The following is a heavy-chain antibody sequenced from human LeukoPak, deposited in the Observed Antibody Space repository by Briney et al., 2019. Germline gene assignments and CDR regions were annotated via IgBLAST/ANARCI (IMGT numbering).Heavy chain of an antibody. J-gene: IGHJ4*02. CDR3: LKAVAVAPVGLDY. CDR1: GFSFSSFA. V-gene: IGHV3-64*01. D-gene: IGHD6-19*01. CDR2: ITSRGTDT. Sequence: GGSLRLSCAASGFSFSSFAMHWVRQAPGKGLEYVSGITSRGTDTSYANSVKGRFTISRDNSKNTLYLQMSSLRPEDTALYYCLKAVAVAPVGLDYWGQGTLVTVSS.